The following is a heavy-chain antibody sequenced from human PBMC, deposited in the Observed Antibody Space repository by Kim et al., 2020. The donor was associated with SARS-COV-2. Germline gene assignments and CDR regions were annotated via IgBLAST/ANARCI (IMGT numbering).Heavy chain of an antibody. CDR1: GGSVSSGSYY. CDR3: ARGRGYSGSLDFDY. V-gene: IGHV4-61*01. Sequence: SETLSLTCTVSGGSVSSGSYYWSWIRQPPGKGLEWIGYIYYSGSTNYNPSLKSRVTISVDTSKNQFSLKLSSVTAADTAVYYCARGRGYSGSLDFDYWGQGTLVTVSS. J-gene: IGHJ4*02. D-gene: IGHD1-26*01. CDR2: IYYSGST.